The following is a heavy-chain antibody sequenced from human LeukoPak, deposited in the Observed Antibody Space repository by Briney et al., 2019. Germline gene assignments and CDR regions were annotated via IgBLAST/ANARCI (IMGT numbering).Heavy chain of an antibody. D-gene: IGHD1-1*01. CDR1: GFTFSSYG. V-gene: IGHV3-64*01. J-gene: IGHJ4*02. CDR3: ARGYIVDY. CDR2: ISSNGGST. Sequence: GGSLRLSCAASGFTFSSYGMHWVRQAPGKGLEYVSSISSNGGSTYYANSVKGRFTISRDNSKNTLYLQMGSLRAEDMAVYYCARGYIVDYWGQGTLVTVSS.